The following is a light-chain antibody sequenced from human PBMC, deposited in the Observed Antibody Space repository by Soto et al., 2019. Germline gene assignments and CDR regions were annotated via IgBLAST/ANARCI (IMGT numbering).Light chain of an antibody. V-gene: IGKV3-11*01. J-gene: IGKJ5*01. Sequence: EIVLTQSPATLSLSPGERATLSCRASQSVSSYLAWYQQKPGQAPRLLIYDASSRATGIPPRFSGSGSGTDFPPSISSLEPEDFAVYYCQQRSNWPPLITFGQGTRLEIK. CDR3: QQRSNWPPLIT. CDR2: DAS. CDR1: QSVSSY.